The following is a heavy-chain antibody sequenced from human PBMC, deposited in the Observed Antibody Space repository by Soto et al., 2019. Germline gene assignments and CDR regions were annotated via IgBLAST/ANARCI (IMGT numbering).Heavy chain of an antibody. CDR2: ISYDGSNK. J-gene: IGHJ4*02. V-gene: IGHV3-30-3*01. CDR3: ARDGDYGDYLDY. D-gene: IGHD4-17*01. CDR1: GFTFSSYA. Sequence: QVQLVESGGGVVQPGRSLRLSCAASGFTFSSYAMHWVRQAPGKGLEWVAVISYDGSNKYYADSVKGRFTISRDNSKNTLYLQMNSLRAEDTAVYYCARDGDYGDYLDYWGQGTLVTVSS.